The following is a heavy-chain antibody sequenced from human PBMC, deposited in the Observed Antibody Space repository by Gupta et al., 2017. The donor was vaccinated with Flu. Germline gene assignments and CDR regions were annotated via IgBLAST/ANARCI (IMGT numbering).Heavy chain of an antibody. J-gene: IGHJ6*03. D-gene: IGHD6-13*01. Sequence: YGINWVRQATGQGLEWMGWMNPNSGNTGYAQKFQGRVTMTRNTSISTAYMELSSLRSEDTAVYYCAAAPMDVWGKGTTVTVSS. CDR3: AAAPMDV. CDR2: MNPNSGNT. CDR1: YG. V-gene: IGHV1-8*01.